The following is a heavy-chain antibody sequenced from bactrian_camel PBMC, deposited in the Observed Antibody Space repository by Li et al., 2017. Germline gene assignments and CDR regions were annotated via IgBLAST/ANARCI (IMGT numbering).Heavy chain of an antibody. D-gene: IGHD5*01. CDR2: INSAGGST. V-gene: IGHV3S25*01. J-gene: IGHJ4*01. Sequence: QLVESGGGSVQAGETLILSCAASGFTFSNYWMYWVRQAPGKGLEWVSTINSAGGSTYSADSVKGRFAISRDNAKNTVYLQMNSLKPEDTALYYCSVATTSGTFNYWGQGTQVTVS. CDR1: GFTFSNYW. CDR3: SVATTSGTFNY.